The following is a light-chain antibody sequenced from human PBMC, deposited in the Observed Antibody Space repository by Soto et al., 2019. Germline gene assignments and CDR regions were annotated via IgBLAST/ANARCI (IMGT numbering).Light chain of an antibody. CDR1: QSLRSS. Sequence: ETMMTQSPDTLSVSLGERATLSCRASQSLRSSLAWYQQKPGQAPRLLIYDASTRATGIPARFSGSGSGTDFTLTISRLEPEDFAVYYCQQYVSSPLTFGGGTKVDIK. J-gene: IGKJ4*01. V-gene: IGKV3-20*01. CDR3: QQYVSSPLT. CDR2: DAS.